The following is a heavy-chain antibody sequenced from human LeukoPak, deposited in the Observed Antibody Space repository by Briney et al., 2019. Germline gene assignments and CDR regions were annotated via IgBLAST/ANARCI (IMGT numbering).Heavy chain of an antibody. CDR2: ISYNGDNK. V-gene: IGHV3-30-3*01. J-gene: IGHJ3*02. CDR1: RFNFNTYN. CDR3: ARAKGSYYGTGSYAFDI. D-gene: IGHD3-10*01. Sequence: GRSLRLSCAASRFNFNTYNIHWVRQAPGQGLEWVAVISYNGDNKHSADSVTGRFTISRDNSKNTLYLQINSLSAEDTAVYYCARAKGSYYGTGSYAFDIWGQGTMVTVSS.